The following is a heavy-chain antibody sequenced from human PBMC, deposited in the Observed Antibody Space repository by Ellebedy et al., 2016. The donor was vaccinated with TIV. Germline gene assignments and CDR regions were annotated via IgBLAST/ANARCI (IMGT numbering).Heavy chain of an antibody. CDR3: ARAWRDGYNFPRGDY. V-gene: IGHV1-18*04. CDR2: ISAYNRNT. Sequence: AASVTVSCKAPGYPFTDYYLHWVRQPPGQGLEWIGWISAYNRNTNYAQNLQGRVTMTTDTSTSTAYMELRSPRSDDTAGYYCARAWRDGYNFPRGDYWGQGTLVTVSS. D-gene: IGHD5-24*01. J-gene: IGHJ4*02. CDR1: GYPFTDYY.